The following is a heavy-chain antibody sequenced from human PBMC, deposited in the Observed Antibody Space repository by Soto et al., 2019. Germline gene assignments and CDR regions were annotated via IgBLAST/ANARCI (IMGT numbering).Heavy chain of an antibody. Sequence: EVQLVESGGGLVQPGGSLRLACVASGFNLESHWMQWVRQGPGKGLAWVSRVKSDGSRIRYGDFVRGRFTISRDNAKNTLFVQMDSLTADDTGVYFCARESLKTLVSGAFDVWGQGTAVVVSS. V-gene: IGHV3-74*01. CDR3: ARESLKTLVSGAFDV. D-gene: IGHD3-10*01. J-gene: IGHJ3*01. CDR2: VKSDGSRI. CDR1: GFNLESHW.